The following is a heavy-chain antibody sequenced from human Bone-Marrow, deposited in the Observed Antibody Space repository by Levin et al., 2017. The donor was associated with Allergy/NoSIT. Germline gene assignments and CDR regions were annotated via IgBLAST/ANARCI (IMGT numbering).Heavy chain of an antibody. Sequence: GESLKISCAASGFTFSSYWMHWVRQAPGKGLVWVSRINSDGSSTSYADSVKGRFTISRDNAKNTLYLQMNSLRAEDTAVYYCARENPVPVVPAADDAFDIWGQGTMVTVSS. D-gene: IGHD2-2*01. CDR1: GFTFSSYW. CDR2: INSDGSST. CDR3: ARENPVPVVPAADDAFDI. J-gene: IGHJ3*02. V-gene: IGHV3-74*01.